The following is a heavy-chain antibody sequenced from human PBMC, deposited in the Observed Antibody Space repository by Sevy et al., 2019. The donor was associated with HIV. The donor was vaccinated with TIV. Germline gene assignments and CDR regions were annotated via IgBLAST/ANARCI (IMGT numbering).Heavy chain of an antibody. CDR1: GGSISSYY. D-gene: IGHD4-4*01. CDR3: ARDRSNPTGWYYFDY. V-gene: IGHV4-4*07. Sequence: SETLSLTCTVSGGSISSYYWSWIRQPAGKGLEWIGRIYTSGSSNYNPSLKSRVTMSVDTSKNQFSLKLGSVTAADTAVYYCARDRSNPTGWYYFDYWGQGTLVTVSS. J-gene: IGHJ4*02. CDR2: IYTSGSS.